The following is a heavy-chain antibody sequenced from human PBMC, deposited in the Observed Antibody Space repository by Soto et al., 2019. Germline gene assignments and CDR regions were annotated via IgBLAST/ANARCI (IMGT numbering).Heavy chain of an antibody. V-gene: IGHV1-69*01. CDR2: IIPIFGTA. CDR3: ARAGGAAGLDYSYGMDV. J-gene: IGHJ6*02. D-gene: IGHD6-13*01. Sequence: VGQFNGQGLEWMGGIIPIFGTANYAQKFQGRVTITADESTSTAYMELSSLRSEDTAVYYCARAGGAAGLDYSYGMDVRAQPPTVTVSS.